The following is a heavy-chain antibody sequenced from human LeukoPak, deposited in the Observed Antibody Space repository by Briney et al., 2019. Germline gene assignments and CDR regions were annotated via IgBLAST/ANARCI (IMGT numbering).Heavy chain of an antibody. CDR3: ASAVVVVAATWFDY. J-gene: IGHJ4*02. CDR2: INHSGST. Sequence: PSETLSLTCAVYGGSFSGYYWSWIRQPPGKGLEWIGEINHSGSTNYNPSLKSRVTISVGTSKNQFSLKLSSVTAADTAVYYCASAVVVVAATWFDYWGQGTLVTVSS. V-gene: IGHV4-34*01. D-gene: IGHD2-15*01. CDR1: GGSFSGYY.